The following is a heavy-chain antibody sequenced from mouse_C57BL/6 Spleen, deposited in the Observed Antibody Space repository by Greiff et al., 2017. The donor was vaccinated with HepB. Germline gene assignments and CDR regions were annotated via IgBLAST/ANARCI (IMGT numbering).Heavy chain of an antibody. V-gene: IGHV1-81*01. CDR1: GYTFTSYG. D-gene: IGHD2-1*01. CDR2: IYPRSGNT. J-gene: IGHJ1*03. CDR3: ARRDYGNYYWYFDV. Sequence: QVQLKESGAELARPGASVKLSCKASGYTFTSYGISWVKQRTGQGLEWIGEIYPRSGNTYYNEKFKGKATLTADKSSSTAYMELRRLTSEDSAVYFGARRDYGNYYWYFDVWGTGTTVTVSS.